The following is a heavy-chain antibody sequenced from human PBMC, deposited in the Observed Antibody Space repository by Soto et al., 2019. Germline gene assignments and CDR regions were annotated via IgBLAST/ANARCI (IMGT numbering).Heavy chain of an antibody. CDR1: GGSISSSTYY. J-gene: IGHJ6*02. CDR2: ISYSGST. V-gene: IGHV4-39*01. CDR3: ARHKSTSSYYYGMDV. Sequence: QLQLQESGPGLVKPSETLSLTCAVSGGSISSSTYYCDWIRQPPGKGLEWIGSISYSGSTYYNPSLKGRVTISADTSKNQFSLKLTSVTAADTAVYYCARHKSTSSYYYGMDVWGQGTTVTVSS. D-gene: IGHD1-1*01.